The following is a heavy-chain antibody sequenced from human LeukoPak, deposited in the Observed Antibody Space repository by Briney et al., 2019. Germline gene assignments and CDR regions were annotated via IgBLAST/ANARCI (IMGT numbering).Heavy chain of an antibody. V-gene: IGHV3-7*03. CDR2: INEDGSEK. CDR1: GFTLSSYW. CDR3: ARDFRTRFDAYDI. D-gene: IGHD3-10*01. Sequence: PGGSLRLSCVASGFTLSSYWMTWVRQAPGKGLEWVANINEDGSEKYYVDSVKGRFTISRDDAKNSLSLQVNSLRAEDTAVYYCARDFRTRFDAYDIWGQGTMVIASS. J-gene: IGHJ3*02.